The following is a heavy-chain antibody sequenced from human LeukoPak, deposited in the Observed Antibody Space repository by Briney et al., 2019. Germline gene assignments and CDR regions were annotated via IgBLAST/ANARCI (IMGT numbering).Heavy chain of an antibody. V-gene: IGHV3-23*01. CDR2: ITGSGGNR. D-gene: IGHD3-16*01. CDR1: GFTFSSYW. CDR3: AKDDNYIRFLS. Sequence: GGSLRLSCAASGFTFSSYWMSWVRQAPGKGLEWVSGITGSGGNRYYADSVKGRFTISRDNSKNTLYLQMNSLRAEDTAVYYCAKDDNYIRFLSWGQGTLVTVSS. J-gene: IGHJ5*02.